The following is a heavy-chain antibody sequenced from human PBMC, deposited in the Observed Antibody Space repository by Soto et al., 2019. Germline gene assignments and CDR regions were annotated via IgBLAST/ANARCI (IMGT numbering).Heavy chain of an antibody. V-gene: IGHV4-59*01. CDR1: GDSISSYS. Sequence: SETLSLTCTVSGDSISSYSWSWIRQPPGKGLEWIGNIHYNGNTKYNPSLKSRVTMSVDTSKNQFSLKLISVTAADTSVYYCAREGNLGRWLQPLDYWGQGTLVTV. CDR3: AREGNLGRWLQPLDY. D-gene: IGHD5-12*01. CDR2: IHYNGNT. J-gene: IGHJ4*02.